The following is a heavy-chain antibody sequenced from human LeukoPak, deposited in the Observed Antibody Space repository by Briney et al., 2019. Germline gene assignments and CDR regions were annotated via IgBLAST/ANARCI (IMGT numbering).Heavy chain of an antibody. CDR1: GFTFSNYA. V-gene: IGHV3-23*01. Sequence: GGSLRLSCAASGFTFSNYAMSWVRQAPGKGLECVSAISDSGDKTDYADSVRGRFTIYRDNSKDTLYLQMNSLGAADTAVYYCAKATYGGNPPPDYWGQGTLVTVSS. D-gene: IGHD4-23*01. J-gene: IGHJ4*02. CDR2: ISDSGDKT. CDR3: AKATYGGNPPPDY.